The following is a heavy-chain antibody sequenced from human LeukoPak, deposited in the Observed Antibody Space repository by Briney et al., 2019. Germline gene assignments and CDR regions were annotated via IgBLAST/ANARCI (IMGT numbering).Heavy chain of an antibody. D-gene: IGHD1-14*01. V-gene: IGHV3-21*01. CDR2: ISSSSTYI. CDR3: ARDRSRRSLFDY. J-gene: IGHJ4*02. Sequence: PGGSLRLSCAASGFTFSSYSMNWVRQAPGKGLEWVSSISSSSTYIYYADSVKGRFTISRDNAKNSLYLQMNSLRAEDTAVYYCARDRSRRSLFDYWGQGTLVTVSS. CDR1: GFTFSSYS.